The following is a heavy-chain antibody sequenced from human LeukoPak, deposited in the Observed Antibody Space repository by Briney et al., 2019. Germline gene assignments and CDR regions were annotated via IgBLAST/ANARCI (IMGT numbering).Heavy chain of an antibody. J-gene: IGHJ4*02. V-gene: IGHV3-30*02. D-gene: IGHD2-2*03. CDR3: AKGGYYSSTSCYSDY. CDR2: IRYDGSNK. CDR1: GFTFSSYG. Sequence: PGGSLRLSCAACGFTFSSYGMHWVRQAPGKGLEWVAFIRYDGSNKYYADSVKGRFTISRDNSKNTLYLQMNSLRAEDTAVYYCAKGGYYSSTSCYSDYWGQGTLVTVSS.